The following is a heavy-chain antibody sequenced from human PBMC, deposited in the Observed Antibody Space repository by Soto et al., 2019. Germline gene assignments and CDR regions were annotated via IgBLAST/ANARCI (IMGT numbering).Heavy chain of an antibody. CDR2: IKPAGSEK. J-gene: IGHJ3*02. CDR3: ARDGGYCRGGSCYSPRLEDI. D-gene: IGHD2-15*01. V-gene: IGHV3-7*03. Sequence: EVQLVESGGGLVQPGGSLRLSCAASGFTFSSYWLSWVRQAPGQGLEWVANIKPAGSEKYYVDSVKGRFTISRDNAKNALYLQMNSLRAEDTAVDDCARDGGYCRGGSCYSPRLEDIWGQGTMVTVSS. CDR1: GFTFSSYW.